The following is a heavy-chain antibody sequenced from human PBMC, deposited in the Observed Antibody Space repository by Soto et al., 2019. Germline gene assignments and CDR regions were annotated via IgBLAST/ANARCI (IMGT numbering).Heavy chain of an antibody. CDR2: IYPGDSDT. CDR1: GYSFTSYW. J-gene: IGHJ6*02. D-gene: IGHD3-16*01. Sequence: GESLKISCKGSGYSFTSYWIGWVRQMPGKGLEWMGIIYPGDSDTRYSPSFQGQVTISADRSTSTVFLEWSFLKTSDTAMYFCALTGGFAPVYGFDVWGQGTSVTVSS. CDR3: ALTGGFAPVYGFDV. V-gene: IGHV5-51*01.